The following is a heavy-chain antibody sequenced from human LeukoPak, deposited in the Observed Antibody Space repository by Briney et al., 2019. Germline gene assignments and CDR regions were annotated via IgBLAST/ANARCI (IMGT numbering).Heavy chain of an antibody. Sequence: GGSLRLSCAASGFTVSSNYMSWVRQAPGKGLEWVSVIYSGGSTYYADSVKGRFTISRDNSKNTLYLQMNSLRAEDTAVYYCAREGANYYGPGSYYSRFGWFDPWGQGTLVTVSS. CDR2: IYSGGST. CDR1: GFTVSSNY. D-gene: IGHD3-10*01. J-gene: IGHJ5*02. CDR3: AREGANYYGPGSYYSRFGWFDP. V-gene: IGHV3-53*01.